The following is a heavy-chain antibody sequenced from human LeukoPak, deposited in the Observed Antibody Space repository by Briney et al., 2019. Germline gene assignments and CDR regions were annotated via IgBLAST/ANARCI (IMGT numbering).Heavy chain of an antibody. CDR2: ISAYNGNT. CDR3: ARAGGYSAYKENFDY. CDR1: GYTFTSYG. V-gene: IGHV1-18*01. D-gene: IGHD5-12*01. J-gene: IGHJ4*02. Sequence: ASVQVSCKASGYTFTSYGISWVRQAPGQGLEWMGWISAYNGNTNYAQKLQGRVTMTTDTSTSTAYMELRSLRYDDTAVYYCARAGGYSAYKENFDYWGQGTLVTVSS.